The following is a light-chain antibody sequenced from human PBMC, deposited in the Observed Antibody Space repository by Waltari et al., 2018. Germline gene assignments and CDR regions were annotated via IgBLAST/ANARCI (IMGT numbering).Light chain of an antibody. CDR2: DAS. Sequence: EIVLTQSPGTLSLSPGERATLSCRASQSVSKYLAWYQQKPGQAPRLLIYDASTRVTGIPDRFSATGWGTDFSLSISRLEPEDFAVYYCQKYGTLPATFGQGTKVQMK. CDR1: QSVSKY. J-gene: IGKJ1*01. CDR3: QKYGTLPAT. V-gene: IGKV3-20*01.